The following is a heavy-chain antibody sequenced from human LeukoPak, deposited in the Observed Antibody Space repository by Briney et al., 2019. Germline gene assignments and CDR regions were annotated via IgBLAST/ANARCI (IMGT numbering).Heavy chain of an antibody. J-gene: IGHJ3*02. CDR1: GGSISSSSYY. V-gene: IGHV4-39*01. CDR3: ARHNDLDAFDM. D-gene: IGHD3-3*01. Sequence: SETLSLTCTVSGGSISSSSYYWGWIRQPPGKGLEWIGSIYYSGSTYYNPSLKSRVTISVDTSKNQFSLKLSSVTAADTAVYYCARHNDLDAFDMGGQGTMVTVSS. CDR2: IYYSGST.